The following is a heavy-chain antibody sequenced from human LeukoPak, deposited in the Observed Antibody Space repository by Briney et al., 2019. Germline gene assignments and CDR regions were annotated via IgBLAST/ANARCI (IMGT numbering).Heavy chain of an antibody. V-gene: IGHV1-46*01. CDR3: ARDILPSYSGSDRTLPDY. Sequence: ASVKVSCKASGGTFSSYAISWVRQAPGQGLEWMGIINPSGGSTSYAQKFQGRVTMTRDTSTSTVYMELSSLRSEDTAVYYCARDILPSYSGSDRTLPDYWGQGTLVTVSS. CDR2: INPSGGST. CDR1: GGTFSSYA. D-gene: IGHD5-12*01. J-gene: IGHJ4*02.